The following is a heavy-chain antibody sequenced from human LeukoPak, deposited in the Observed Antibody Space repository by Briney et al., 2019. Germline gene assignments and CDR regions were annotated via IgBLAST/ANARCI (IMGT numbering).Heavy chain of an antibody. CDR2: INHSVTT. J-gene: IGHJ4*02. CDR1: GGSFSGYY. CDR3: TRGALYGDPFPDN. D-gene: IGHD4-17*01. Sequence: SETLSLTCAVYGGSFSGYYWSWIRQPPGKGLEWIGEINHSVTTNSNPSLKSRVTISVDTSKNQFSLRLSSVTAADTAVYYCTRGALYGDPFPDNWGQGTLVTVSS. V-gene: IGHV4-34*01.